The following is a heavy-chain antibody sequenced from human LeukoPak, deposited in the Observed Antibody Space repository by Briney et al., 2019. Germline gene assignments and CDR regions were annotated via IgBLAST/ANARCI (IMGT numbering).Heavy chain of an antibody. V-gene: IGHV3-30*04. Sequence: GGSLRLSCAASAFTFRNYVMHWVRQAPGKGLEWVAGISQDESNKYYADSMKGRFIISRDNSKNMLYLQMSSLRAEDTAMYYCARENDAFDIWGQGTMVIVSS. CDR2: ISQDESNK. J-gene: IGHJ3*02. CDR3: ARENDAFDI. CDR1: AFTFRNYV.